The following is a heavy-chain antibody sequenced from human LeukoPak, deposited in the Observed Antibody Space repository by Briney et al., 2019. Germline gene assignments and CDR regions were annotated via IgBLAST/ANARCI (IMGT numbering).Heavy chain of an antibody. CDR3: AKDPVYSSSWYGGLDY. V-gene: IGHV3-23*01. J-gene: IGHJ4*02. Sequence: SGGSLRLSCAASGFTFSSHAMSWVRQAPGKGLEWVSGISGSGGSTYYADSVKGRFTISRESSKNTLSLQMDSLRGEDTAVYYCAKDPVYSSSWYGGLDYWGQGTLVTVSS. CDR2: ISGSGGST. D-gene: IGHD6-13*01. CDR1: GFTFSSHA.